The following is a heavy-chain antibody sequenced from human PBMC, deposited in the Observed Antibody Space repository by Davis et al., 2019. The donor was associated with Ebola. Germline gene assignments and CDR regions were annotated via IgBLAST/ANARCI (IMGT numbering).Heavy chain of an antibody. D-gene: IGHD6-13*01. V-gene: IGHV1-46*01. CDR3: ARAGIAAAGHYFDY. CDR2: INPSGGST. CDR1: GFTFSSYG. J-gene: IGHJ4*02. Sequence: GESLKISCAASGFTFSSYGMHWVRQAPGQGLEWMGIINPSGGSTSYAQKFQGRVTMTRDTSTSTVYMELSSLRSEDTAVYYCARAGIAAAGHYFDYWGQGTLVTVSS.